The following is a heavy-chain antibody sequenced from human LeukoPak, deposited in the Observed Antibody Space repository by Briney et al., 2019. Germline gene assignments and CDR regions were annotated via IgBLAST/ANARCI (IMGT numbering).Heavy chain of an antibody. J-gene: IGHJ4*02. D-gene: IGHD6-19*01. CDR1: GDSFNGHY. CDR2: IHYKGST. Sequence: SETLSLTCTISGDSFNGHYWSWIRQPPGKRLEWIGDIHYKGSTNYNLSLKSRVTISVDTSKNHLSLNLTSVLAADTAIYYCARRDTGWNYCDYWGQGILVTVSS. V-gene: IGHV4-59*08. CDR3: ARRDTGWNYCDY.